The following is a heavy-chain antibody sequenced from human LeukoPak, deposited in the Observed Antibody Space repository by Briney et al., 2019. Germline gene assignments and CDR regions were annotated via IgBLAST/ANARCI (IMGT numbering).Heavy chain of an antibody. CDR3: ARTIVAHTGNYYYYMDV. Sequence: SGPTLVNPTQTLTLTCTFSGFSLSTSGMCVSWIRQPPGKALEWLARIAWDDDKYYSTSLKTRLTISKDTSKNQVVLTMTNMDPVDTATYYCARTIVAHTGNYYYYMDVWGKGTTVTVSS. J-gene: IGHJ6*03. CDR1: GFSLSTSGMC. CDR2: IAWDDDK. D-gene: IGHD5-12*01. V-gene: IGHV2-70*11.